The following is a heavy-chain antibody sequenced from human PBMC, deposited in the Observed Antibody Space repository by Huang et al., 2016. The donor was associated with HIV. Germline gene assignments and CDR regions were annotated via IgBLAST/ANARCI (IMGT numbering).Heavy chain of an antibody. J-gene: IGHJ4*02. CDR1: GYTFSTYS. CDR2: RSKTSGAT. V-gene: IGHV3-48*01. CDR3: VRDSSSGLQLRY. D-gene: IGHD3-22*01. Sequence: EVQLVESGGGLAKPGGSLRLSCVGSGYTFSTYSMNWVRQAPGNGLEWVADRSKTSGATSYAESVKGRCTVSRDNVKNSLYLQMNRLRVEDTAMYYCVRDSSSGLQLRYWGQGALVIVS.